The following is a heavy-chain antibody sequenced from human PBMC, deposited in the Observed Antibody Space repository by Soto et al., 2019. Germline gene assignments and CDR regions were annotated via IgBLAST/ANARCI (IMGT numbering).Heavy chain of an antibody. CDR3: ARSQGSSTSLEIYYYYYYGMDV. D-gene: IGHD2-2*01. Sequence: QVQLVQSGAEAKKPGSSVKVSCKASGGTFSSYAISWVRQAPGQGLEWMGGIIPISETTNYAQKFQGRVTITADEYKSTAYMELSSLRSEDTAVYYCARSQGSSTSLEIYYYYYYGMDVWGQGTKVTVSS. CDR1: GGTFSSYA. J-gene: IGHJ6*02. V-gene: IGHV1-69*01. CDR2: IIPISETT.